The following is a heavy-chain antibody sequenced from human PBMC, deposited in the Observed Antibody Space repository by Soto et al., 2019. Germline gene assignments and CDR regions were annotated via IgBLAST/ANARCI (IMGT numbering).Heavy chain of an antibody. J-gene: IGHJ5*02. Sequence: AETLSLTCAVSGASISRYYWGWIRQSPGKGLEWIGYLYNTGSTIYNPSLKIRVTISVDTSKNQFSLKLNSVTAADKAVYYCARITSAFDPWGQGTLVTVSS. CDR3: ARITSAFDP. V-gene: IGHV4-59*08. CDR1: GASISRYY. D-gene: IGHD2-2*01. CDR2: LYNTGST.